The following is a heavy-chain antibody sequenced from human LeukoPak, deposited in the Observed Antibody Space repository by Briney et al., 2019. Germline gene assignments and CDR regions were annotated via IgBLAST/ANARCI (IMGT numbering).Heavy chain of an antibody. CDR1: GYTFINYH. Sequence: GASVKFSCKASGYTFINYHMHWVRQAPGQGLEWMGIINPSGGSTSYAQKFQGRVTMTRDTSTSTVYMELSSLRSEDTAVYFCARVGSKPEYYYDSSAFYYGGYYFDYWGQGTLVTVSS. D-gene: IGHD3-22*01. J-gene: IGHJ4*02. CDR2: INPSGGST. V-gene: IGHV1-46*01. CDR3: ARVGSKPEYYYDSSAFYYGGYYFDY.